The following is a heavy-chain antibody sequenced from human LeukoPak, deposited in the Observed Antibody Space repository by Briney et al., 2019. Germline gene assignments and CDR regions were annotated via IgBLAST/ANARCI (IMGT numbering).Heavy chain of an antibody. Sequence: SVKVSCKASGGTFSSYSISWVRQVPGQGLEWMGGIIPMFDTANYAQKFQGRVTITADKSTSTAYMELSSLRSEDTAVYYCARDRPVGSGSYIYYGMDVWGHGTTVTVSS. J-gene: IGHJ6*02. CDR1: GGTFSSYS. CDR2: IIPMFDTA. V-gene: IGHV1-69*06. CDR3: ARDRPVGSGSYIYYGMDV. D-gene: IGHD3-10*01.